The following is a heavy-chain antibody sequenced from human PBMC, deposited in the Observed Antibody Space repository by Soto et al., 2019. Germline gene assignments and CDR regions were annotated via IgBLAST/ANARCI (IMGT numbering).Heavy chain of an antibody. V-gene: IGHV3-7*05. CDR3: ARYRGWSHDY. Sequence: PGGSLXLSCAASGFXFSSYWMSWVRQAPGKGLEWVANIKQDGSEKYYVDSVKGRFTISRDNAKNSLYLQMNSLRAEDTAVYYCARYRGWSHDYWGQGTLVTVSS. J-gene: IGHJ4*02. CDR1: GFXFSSYW. D-gene: IGHD6-19*01. CDR2: IKQDGSEK.